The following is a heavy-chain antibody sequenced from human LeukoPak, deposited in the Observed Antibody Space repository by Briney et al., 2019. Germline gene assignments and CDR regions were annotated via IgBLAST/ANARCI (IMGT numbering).Heavy chain of an antibody. CDR3: AKLHTVQLRLWFGELLSYFQH. Sequence: GGSLRLSCAASGFTFSSYAMSWVRQAPGKGLEWVSAISGSGGSTYYADSVKGRFTISRDNSKNTLYLQMNSLRAEDTAVYCCAKLHTVQLRLWFGELLSYFQHWGQGTLVTVSS. D-gene: IGHD3-10*01. CDR2: ISGSGGST. V-gene: IGHV3-23*01. CDR1: GFTFSSYA. J-gene: IGHJ1*01.